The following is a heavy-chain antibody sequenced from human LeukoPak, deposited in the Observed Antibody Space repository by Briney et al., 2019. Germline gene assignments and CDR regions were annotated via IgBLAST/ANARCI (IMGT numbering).Heavy chain of an antibody. D-gene: IGHD3-22*01. J-gene: IGHJ4*02. CDR1: GFTFSSYW. CDR3: AKDPTDFDSSGQTYFDY. V-gene: IGHV3-74*01. Sequence: GGSLRLSCAASGFTFSSYWMHWVRQAPGKGLVWVSRINSDGSSTSYADSVKGRFTISRDNAKNTLYLQMNSLRAEDTAVYYCAKDPTDFDSSGQTYFDYWGQGSLVPVSS. CDR2: INSDGSST.